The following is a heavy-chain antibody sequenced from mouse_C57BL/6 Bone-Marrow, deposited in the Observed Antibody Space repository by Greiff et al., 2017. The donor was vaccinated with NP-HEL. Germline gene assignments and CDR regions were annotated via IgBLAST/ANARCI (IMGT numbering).Heavy chain of an antibody. CDR3: ARDITTVVAPFDY. CDR1: GYTFTDYY. J-gene: IGHJ2*01. D-gene: IGHD1-1*01. CDR2: INPNNGGT. V-gene: IGHV1-26*01. Sequence: EVQLQQSGPELVKPGASVKISCKASGYTFTDYYMNWVKQSHGKSLEWIGDINPNNGGTSYNQKFKGKATLTVDKSSSTAYMELRSLTSEDSAVYYCARDITTVVAPFDYWGQGTTLTVSS.